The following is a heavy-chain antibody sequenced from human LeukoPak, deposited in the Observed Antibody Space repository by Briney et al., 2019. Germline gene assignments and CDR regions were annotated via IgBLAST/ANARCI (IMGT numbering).Heavy chain of an antibody. J-gene: IGHJ4*02. D-gene: IGHD3-22*01. CDR1: GFTFSSYA. CDR2: ISGSGGST. Sequence: PGGSLRLSCAASGFTFSSYAMSWVRQAPGKGLEWVSAISGSGGSTYYADSVKGRFTISRDNSKNTLYLQMNSLRAKDTAVYYCAKEVTYYYDSSGYFDYWGQGTLVTVSS. CDR3: AKEVTYYYDSSGYFDY. V-gene: IGHV3-23*01.